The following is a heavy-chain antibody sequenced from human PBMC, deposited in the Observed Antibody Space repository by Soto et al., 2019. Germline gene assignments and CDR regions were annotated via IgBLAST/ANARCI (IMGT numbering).Heavy chain of an antibody. V-gene: IGHV5-51*03. Sequence: EVQLVQSGAEVKKPGESLKISCKGSGYSFTNYGIGWVRQMPGKGLEWMGNNYPGDSDTRYSPSFQGQVTISADKSIIPAYLQWRSLKASDTSIYYWARREHHYDTSGSSRYYFAYWGQGTLVTVSS. CDR1: GYSFTNYG. CDR2: NYPGDSDT. CDR3: ARREHHYDTSGSSRYYFAY. D-gene: IGHD3-22*01. J-gene: IGHJ4*02.